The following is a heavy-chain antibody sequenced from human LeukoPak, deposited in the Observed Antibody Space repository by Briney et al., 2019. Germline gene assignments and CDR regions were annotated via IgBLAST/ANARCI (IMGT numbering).Heavy chain of an antibody. CDR3: ARLERVGVAAAGNIY. CDR2: IYHSGST. J-gene: IGHJ4*02. CDR1: GYSISSGYY. Sequence: SETLSLTCAVSGYSISSGYYWGWIRQPPGKGLEWIGSIYHSGSTYYNPSLKRRVTISVDTSKNQFSLKLSSVTAADTAVYYCARLERVGVAAAGNIYWGQGTLVTVSS. V-gene: IGHV4-38-2*01. D-gene: IGHD6-13*01.